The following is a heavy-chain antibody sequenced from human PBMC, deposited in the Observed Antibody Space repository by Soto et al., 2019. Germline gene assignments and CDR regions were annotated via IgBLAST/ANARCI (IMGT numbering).Heavy chain of an antibody. CDR3: VRDRSASVPTSIDY. Sequence: PWGSLRLSCAASGFTFIDYEVNLFRHSPGKGLEWVSYINYGGGRTDYADSVRGRFTISRDNAKNSLYLQMNSLRVEDTAVYYCVRDRSASVPTSIDYWGHGTLVTVSS. D-gene: IGHD6-19*01. J-gene: IGHJ4*01. CDR1: GFTFIDYE. V-gene: IGHV3-48*03. CDR2: INYGGGRT.